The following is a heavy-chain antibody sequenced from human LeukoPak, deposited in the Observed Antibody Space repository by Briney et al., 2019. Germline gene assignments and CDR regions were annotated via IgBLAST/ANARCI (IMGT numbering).Heavy chain of an antibody. V-gene: IGHV4-30-4*01. CDR1: GGSISSGDYY. J-gene: IGHJ4*02. CDR2: IYDSGST. CDR3: ARAGYYYDSSGYYTLGYFDY. Sequence: SQTLSLTCTVSGGSISSGDYYWSWIRQPPGKGLEWIGYIYDSGSTYYNPSLKSRVTISVDTSKNQFSLKLSSVTAADTAVYYCARAGYYYDSSGYYTLGYFDYWGQGTLVTVSS. D-gene: IGHD3-22*01.